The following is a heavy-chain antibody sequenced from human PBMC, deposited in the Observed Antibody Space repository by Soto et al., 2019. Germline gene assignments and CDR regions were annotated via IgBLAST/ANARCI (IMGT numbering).Heavy chain of an antibody. Sequence: PSETLSLTCTVSGGSISSGDYYWSWIRQPPGKGLEWIGYIYYSGSTYYNPSLKSRVTISVDTSKNQFSLKLSSVTAADTAVYYCARDPIGYYYDSSGYEDYDYWGQGTLVTVSS. CDR3: ARDPIGYYYDSSGYEDYDY. J-gene: IGHJ4*02. CDR2: IYYSGST. V-gene: IGHV4-30-4*01. CDR1: GGSISSGDYY. D-gene: IGHD3-22*01.